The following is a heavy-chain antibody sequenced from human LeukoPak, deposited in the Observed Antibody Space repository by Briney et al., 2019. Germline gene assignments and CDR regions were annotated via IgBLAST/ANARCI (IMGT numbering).Heavy chain of an antibody. CDR3: ARDDIAAAGIIDY. V-gene: IGHV3-64*01. J-gene: IGHJ4*02. Sequence: PGGSLRLSCAASGFTFSSYAMHWVRQAPGKGLEYVSAISSNGGSTYYANSVKGRFTISRDNSKNTLYLQMGSLRAEDMAVYYCARDDIAAAGIIDYWGQGTLVTLSS. CDR2: ISSNGGST. D-gene: IGHD6-13*01. CDR1: GFTFSSYA.